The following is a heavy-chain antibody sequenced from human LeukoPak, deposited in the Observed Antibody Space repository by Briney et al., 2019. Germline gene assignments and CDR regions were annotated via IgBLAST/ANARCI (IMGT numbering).Heavy chain of an antibody. J-gene: IGHJ3*02. CDR1: GFTFSSYG. CDR3: ARDAFDYYYVPEALAFDI. D-gene: IGHD3-10*02. V-gene: IGHV3-21*01. CDR2: ISGSGGST. Sequence: PGGSLRLSCAASGFTFSSYGMHWVRQAPGKGLEWVSAISGSGGSTYYADSVKGRFTISRDNAKNSLYLQMNSLRAEDTAVYYCARDAFDYYYVPEALAFDIWGQGTMVTVSS.